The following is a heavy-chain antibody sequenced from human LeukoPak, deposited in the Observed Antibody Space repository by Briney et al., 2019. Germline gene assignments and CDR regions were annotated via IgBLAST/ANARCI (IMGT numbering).Heavy chain of an antibody. CDR1: GFTFTNYE. CDR2: IDIDGWPT. V-gene: IGHV3-48*03. J-gene: IGHJ5*02. Sequence: GGFLRLSCAASGFTFTNYEMNWVRQAPGKGLEWISYIDIDGWPTYYADSVKGRFTITRDDAKSSLYLQMDSLTVEDTAVYYCARDLIGWSLDPWGQGTLVTVSS. D-gene: IGHD2-2*03. CDR3: ARDLIGWSLDP.